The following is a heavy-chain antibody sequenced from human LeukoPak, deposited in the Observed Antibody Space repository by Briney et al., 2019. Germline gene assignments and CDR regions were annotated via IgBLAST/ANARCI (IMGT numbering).Heavy chain of an antibody. Sequence: SETLSLTCTVSGGSMSSRSYYWRWIRQPPGKGLEWIGSIYSSGSTYYNPSLKSRVTISVDTSKNQFSLKLSSVTAADTAVYYCARGSCGTSPPGYWGEGSPATVSS. CDR1: GGSMSSRSYY. CDR3: ARGSCGTSPPGY. D-gene: IGHD1-1*01. V-gene: IGHV4-39*01. J-gene: IGHJ4*02. CDR2: IYSSGST.